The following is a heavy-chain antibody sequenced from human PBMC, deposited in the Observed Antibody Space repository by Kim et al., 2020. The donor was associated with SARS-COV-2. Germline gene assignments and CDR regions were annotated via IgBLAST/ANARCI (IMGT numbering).Heavy chain of an antibody. J-gene: IGHJ3*02. Sequence: NPPLKSRVAISVDTSKNQFSLRLRSVTAADTAVYYCARLTTVTTKDAFDIWGQGTMVTVSS. V-gene: IGHV4-39*07. D-gene: IGHD4-17*01. CDR3: ARLTTVTTKDAFDI.